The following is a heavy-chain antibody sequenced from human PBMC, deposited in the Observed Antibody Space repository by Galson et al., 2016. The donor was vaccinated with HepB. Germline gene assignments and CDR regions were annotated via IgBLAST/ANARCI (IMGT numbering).Heavy chain of an antibody. D-gene: IGHD5/OR15-5a*01. Sequence: SLRLSCAASEFTFSDYDMHWVRQAPGKGLEWVAVISSEGSKPYYADSVKGRFTISRDNSKNTLYLQMNSLRAEDTAMYYCAKTYSVNYQLFDYWGQGTLVTVSS. V-gene: IGHV3-30*18. CDR3: AKTYSVNYQLFDY. J-gene: IGHJ4*02. CDR1: EFTFSDYD. CDR2: ISSEGSKP.